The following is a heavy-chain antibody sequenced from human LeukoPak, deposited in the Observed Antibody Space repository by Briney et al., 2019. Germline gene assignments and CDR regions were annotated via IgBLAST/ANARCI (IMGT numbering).Heavy chain of an antibody. CDR3: ARVPRWLQSRAFDI. CDR1: GGSFSGYY. CDR2: IYHSGST. J-gene: IGHJ3*02. D-gene: IGHD5-24*01. Sequence: SETLSLTCAVYGGSFSGYYWSWIRQPPGKGLEWIGEIYHSGSTNYNPSLKSRVTISVDTSKNQFSLKLSSVTAADTAVYYCARVPRWLQSRAFDIWGQGTMVTVSS. V-gene: IGHV4-34*01.